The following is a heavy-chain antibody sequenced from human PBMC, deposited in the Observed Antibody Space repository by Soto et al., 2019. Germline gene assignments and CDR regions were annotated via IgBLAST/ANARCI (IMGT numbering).Heavy chain of an antibody. J-gene: IGHJ3*02. CDR3: SQMRNHFGSGRHAFDI. V-gene: IGHV2-5*02. CDR2: IYWDDDK. Sequence: QITLKESGPTLVKPTQTLTLSCTFSGFSLSTSGVAVGWIRQPPGKALEWLALIYWDDDKRYRPSLKSRLTITKDTSKNQVVLTMTNMDPVDTGTYYCSQMRNHFGSGRHAFDIWGQGTMVTVSS. CDR1: GFSLSTSGVA. D-gene: IGHD3-10*01.